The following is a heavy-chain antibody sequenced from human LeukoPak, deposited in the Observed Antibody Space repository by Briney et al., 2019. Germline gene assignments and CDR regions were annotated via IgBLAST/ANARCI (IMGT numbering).Heavy chain of an antibody. CDR3: ARPWGVGAPFDT. D-gene: IGHD1-26*01. CDR2: IFHSGST. Sequence: SETLSPTCTVSNGSITTNSYYWGWIRQPPGKGLEWIGTIFHSGSTYYNPSLKSRVTITVDTSKNQFSLNLNSVTSADTAVYYCARPWGVGAPFDTWGPGALATVSS. V-gene: IGHV4-39*01. CDR1: NGSITTNSYY. J-gene: IGHJ5*02.